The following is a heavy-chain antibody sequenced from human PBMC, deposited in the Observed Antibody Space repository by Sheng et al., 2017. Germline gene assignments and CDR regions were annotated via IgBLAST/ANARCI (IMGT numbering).Heavy chain of an antibody. CDR2: IYHSGST. CDR1: GYSISSGYY. V-gene: IGHV4-38-2*01. D-gene: IGHD3-3*01. J-gene: IGHJ6*02. CDR3: ASEYYDFWSGTLGGMDV. Sequence: QVQLQESGPGLVKPSETLSLTCAVSGYSISSGYYWGWIRQPPGKGLEWIGSIYHSGSTYYNPSLKSRVTISVDTSKNQFSLKLSSVTAADTAVYYCASEYYDFWSGTLGGMDVWGQGDHGSPSP.